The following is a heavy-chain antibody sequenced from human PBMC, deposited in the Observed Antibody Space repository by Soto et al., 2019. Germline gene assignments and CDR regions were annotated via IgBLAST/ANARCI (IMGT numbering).Heavy chain of an antibody. J-gene: IGHJ4*02. D-gene: IGHD3-10*01. CDR1: GGSISSGGYY. CDR3: AGGGSGSYSPYFDF. V-gene: IGHV4-31*11. CDR2: IYYSGST. Sequence: QVQLQESGPGLVKPSQTLSLTCGVSGGSISSGGYYWTWIRQHPGKGLEWIGHIYYSGSTYYNPSLKSRIAISLDTSKNHFSLKLTSVTAADTAVYYCAGGGSGSYSPYFDFWGQGTLVTVS.